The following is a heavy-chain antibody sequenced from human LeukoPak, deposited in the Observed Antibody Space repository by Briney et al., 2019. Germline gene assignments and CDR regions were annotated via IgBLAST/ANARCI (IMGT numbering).Heavy chain of an antibody. Sequence: ASVKVSCKASGYTFTSYAMNWVRQAPGQGLEWMGWINTNTGNPTYAQGFTGRFVFSLDTSVSTAYLQISSLKAEDTAVYYCARDGSSGWSTPQDYWGQGTLVTVSS. CDR2: INTNTGNP. D-gene: IGHD6-19*01. V-gene: IGHV7-4-1*02. J-gene: IGHJ4*02. CDR1: GYTFTSYA. CDR3: ARDGSSGWSTPQDY.